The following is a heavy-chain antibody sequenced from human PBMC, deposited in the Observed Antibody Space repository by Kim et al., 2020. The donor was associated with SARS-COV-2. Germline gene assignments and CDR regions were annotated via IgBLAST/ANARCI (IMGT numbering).Heavy chain of an antibody. J-gene: IGHJ4*02. D-gene: IGHD3-16*01. CDR3: AILSPGY. V-gene: IGHV3-74*01. CDR1: GLTSTSYW. CDR2: IKSDGRSI. Sequence: GGSLRLSCAASGLTSTSYWMDWVRQAPGKGPVWVSRIKSDGRSIAYADSVKGRFTITRDNAYSTLYLQMNTLRVEDTAVYYCAILSPGYWGQGTLVTVSS.